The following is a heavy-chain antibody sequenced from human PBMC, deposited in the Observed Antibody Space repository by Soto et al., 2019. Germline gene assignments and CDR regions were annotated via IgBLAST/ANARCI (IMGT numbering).Heavy chain of an antibody. V-gene: IGHV4-59*01. Sequence: PSETLSLTCTVSGGSISSYYWSWIRQPPGKGLEWIGYIYYSGSTNYNPSLKSRVTISVDTSKNQFSLKLSSVTAADTAVYYCARRYGTVFDYWGQGTQVTVSS. D-gene: IGHD6-13*01. J-gene: IGHJ4*02. CDR2: IYYSGST. CDR3: ARRYGTVFDY. CDR1: GGSISSYY.